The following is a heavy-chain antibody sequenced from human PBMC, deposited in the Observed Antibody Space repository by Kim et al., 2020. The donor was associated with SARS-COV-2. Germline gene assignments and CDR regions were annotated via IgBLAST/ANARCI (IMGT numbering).Heavy chain of an antibody. CDR3: AKEEFAATAMLDY. D-gene: IGHD2-2*01. Sequence: GGSLRLSCAASGFTFSSYAMHWVRQAPGKGLEWVAVIWSDGSNKYYADSVKGRFTISRDNSKNTLYLQMNSLRAEDTAVYYCAKEEFAATAMLDYWGQGTLVTVSS. J-gene: IGHJ4*02. CDR1: GFTFSSYA. CDR2: IWSDGSNK. V-gene: IGHV3-33*06.